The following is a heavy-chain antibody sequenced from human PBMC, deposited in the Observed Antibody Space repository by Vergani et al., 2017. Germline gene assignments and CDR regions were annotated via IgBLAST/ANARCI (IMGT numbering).Heavy chain of an antibody. J-gene: IGHJ6*02. CDR1: GSSISSSSYY. D-gene: IGHD4-23*01. CDR2: IYYSGST. V-gene: IGHV4-39*01. CDR3: ARVSFEGGNLYYYYGMDV. Sequence: QLQLQESGPGLVKPSETLSLTCTVSGSSISSSSYYWGWIRQPPGKGLEWIGSIYYSGSTYYNPSLKSRVTISVDTSKNQFSLKLSSVTAADTAVYYCARVSFEGGNLYYYYGMDVWGQGTTVTVSS.